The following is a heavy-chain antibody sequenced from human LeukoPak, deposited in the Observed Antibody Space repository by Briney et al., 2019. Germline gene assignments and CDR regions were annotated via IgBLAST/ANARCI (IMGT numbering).Heavy chain of an antibody. D-gene: IGHD3/OR15-3a*01. Sequence: GGSLRLSCAASGFTFSSYWMHWVRQAPGKGLVWVSRINSDGSSTSYADSVKGRFTISRDNAKNTLYLQMNSLRAEDTAVYYCARQTGSGLFILPGGQGTLVTVSS. J-gene: IGHJ4*02. V-gene: IGHV3-74*01. CDR1: GFTFSSYW. CDR2: INSDGSST. CDR3: ARQTGSGLFILP.